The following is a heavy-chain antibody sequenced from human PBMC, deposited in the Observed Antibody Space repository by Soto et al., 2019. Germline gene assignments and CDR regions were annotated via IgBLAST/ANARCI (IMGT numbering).Heavy chain of an antibody. J-gene: IGHJ5*02. D-gene: IGHD3-10*01. CDR1: GFTFSTYS. Sequence: GALRLSCAASGFTFSTYSMNWVRRAPGKGLEWVSYISSSGSTIYYADSVKGRFTISRDNAKNSLYLQMNSLRAEDTAVYYCARVVGRLWFGELFRNWFDPWGQGTLVTVSS. V-gene: IGHV3-48*04. CDR2: ISSSGSTI. CDR3: ARVVGRLWFGELFRNWFDP.